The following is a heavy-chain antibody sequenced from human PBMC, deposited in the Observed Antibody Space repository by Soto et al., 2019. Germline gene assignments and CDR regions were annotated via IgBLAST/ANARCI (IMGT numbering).Heavy chain of an antibody. J-gene: IGHJ5*02. Sequence: ASVKVSCKASGGTFSSYTISWVRQAPGQGLEWMGRIIPILGIANYAQKFQGRVTITADKSTSTAYMELSSLRSEDTAVYYCARAEWCSSTSCPGEGWFDPWGQGTLVTVSS. CDR3: ARAEWCSSTSCPGEGWFDP. D-gene: IGHD2-2*01. CDR2: IIPILGIA. V-gene: IGHV1-69*02. CDR1: GGTFSSYT.